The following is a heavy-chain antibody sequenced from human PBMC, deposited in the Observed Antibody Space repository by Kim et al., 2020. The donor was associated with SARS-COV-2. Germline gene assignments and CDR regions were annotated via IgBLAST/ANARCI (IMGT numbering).Heavy chain of an antibody. CDR3: TRDDFWSGYLRF. D-gene: IGHD3-3*01. Sequence: ESAASVKGRLTISRDNSKLIDYLQMNSLKTEATAVYYCTRDDFWSGYLRFWGQGTLVTVSS. J-gene: IGHJ4*02. V-gene: IGHV3-49*02.